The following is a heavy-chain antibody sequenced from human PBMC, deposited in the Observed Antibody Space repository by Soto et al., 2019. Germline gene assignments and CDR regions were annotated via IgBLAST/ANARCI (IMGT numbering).Heavy chain of an antibody. D-gene: IGHD6-13*01. CDR2: ISGSGGST. J-gene: IGHJ3*02. V-gene: IGHV3-23*01. CDR3: AKAYSSSWGGDAFDI. CDR1: GVTFSSYA. Sequence: EVQLLESGGGLVQPGGSLSLSCAASGVTFSSYAMSWVRQAPGKGLEWVSAISGSGGSTYYADSVKGRFTSSRDNSKNTLYLQMNSLRAEDTDVYYCAKAYSSSWGGDAFDIWVQGTMVSVSS.